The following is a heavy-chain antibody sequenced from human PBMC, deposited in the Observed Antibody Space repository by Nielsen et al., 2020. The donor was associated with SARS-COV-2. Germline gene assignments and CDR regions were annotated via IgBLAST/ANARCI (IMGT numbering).Heavy chain of an antibody. Sequence: SVKVSCKASGGTFSSYAIIWVRRDPGQGLEWMGGIIPIFGSANYAQKFQGRVTITADESTSTAYMELSSLRSEDTAVYYCASTAPGRGSFASFGADYWGQGTLVTVSS. D-gene: IGHD3-10*01. CDR1: GGTFSSYA. V-gene: IGHV1-69*13. J-gene: IGHJ4*02. CDR2: IIPIFGSA. CDR3: ASTAPGRGSFASFGADY.